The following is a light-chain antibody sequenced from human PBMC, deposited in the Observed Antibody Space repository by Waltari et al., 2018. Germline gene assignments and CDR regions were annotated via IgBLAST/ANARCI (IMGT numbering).Light chain of an antibody. Sequence: EIVMTQSPLSLPVTPGEPASISCRSSQSLLHSDGYNYLNWYLQKPGQSPQLLIYLSVSRGSGVPDRFTGSGARTDFTLKISRVEAEDVGFYYCMQALHTPPTFGQGARAEIK. CDR2: LSV. CDR1: QSLLHSDGYNY. V-gene: IGKV2-28*01. CDR3: MQALHTPPT. J-gene: IGKJ1*01.